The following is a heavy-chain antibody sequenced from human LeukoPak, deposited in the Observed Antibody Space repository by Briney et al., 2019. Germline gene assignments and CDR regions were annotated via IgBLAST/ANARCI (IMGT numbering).Heavy chain of an antibody. CDR1: GGSISSYY. Sequence: PSETLSLTCTVSGGSISSYYWSWIRQPPGKGLEWIGYIYYSGSTNYNPSLKSRVTISVDTSKSQFSLKLSSVTAADTAVYYCARATAAYYYGSGSYYNVVAFDIWGQGTMVTVSS. CDR3: ARATAAYYYGSGSYYNVVAFDI. J-gene: IGHJ3*02. V-gene: IGHV4-59*01. D-gene: IGHD3-10*01. CDR2: IYYSGST.